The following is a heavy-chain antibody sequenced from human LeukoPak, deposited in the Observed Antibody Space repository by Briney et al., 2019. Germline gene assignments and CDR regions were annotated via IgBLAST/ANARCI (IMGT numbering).Heavy chain of an antibody. CDR2: ISSSSSYI. CDR3: ARDEYSSSSRYYYYMDV. Sequence: GGSLRLSCAGSGFTFSSYNMYWVRQAPGKGLEWVSSISSSSSYIYYADSVKGRFTISRDNAKNSLYLQMNSLRAEDTAVYYCARDEYSSSSRYYYYMDVWGKGTTVTVSS. J-gene: IGHJ6*03. D-gene: IGHD6-6*01. V-gene: IGHV3-21*01. CDR1: GFTFSSYN.